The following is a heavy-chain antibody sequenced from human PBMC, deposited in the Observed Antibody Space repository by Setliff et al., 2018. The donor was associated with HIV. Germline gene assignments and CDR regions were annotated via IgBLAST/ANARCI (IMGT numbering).Heavy chain of an antibody. J-gene: IGHJ2*01. CDR3: ARGAFGGIVVIDWYFDL. D-gene: IGHD3-16*02. V-gene: IGHV1-8*02. Sequence: VASVKVSCKASGYTFTSYDINWVRQATGQGLEWMGWLNPNSGNTGYAQKFQGRVTMTRNTSISTAYMELSSLRSEDTAVYYCARGAFGGIVVIDWYFDLWGRGTLVTVSS. CDR1: GYTFTSYD. CDR2: LNPNSGNT.